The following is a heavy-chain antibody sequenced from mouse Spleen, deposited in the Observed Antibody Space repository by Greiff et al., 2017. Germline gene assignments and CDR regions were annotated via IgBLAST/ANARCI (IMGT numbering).Heavy chain of an antibody. J-gene: IGHJ2*01. CDR1: GFTFSSYT. D-gene: IGHD3-3*01. CDR3: ARGGLTGNYFDY. Sequence: EVNVVESGGGLVQPGGSLKLSCAASGFTFSSYTMSWVRQTPEKRLEWVAYISNGGGSTYYPDTVKGRFTISRDNAKNNLYLQMSSLKSEDTAMYYCARGGLTGNYFDYWGQGTTLTVSS. V-gene: IGHV5-12-2*01. CDR2: ISNGGGST.